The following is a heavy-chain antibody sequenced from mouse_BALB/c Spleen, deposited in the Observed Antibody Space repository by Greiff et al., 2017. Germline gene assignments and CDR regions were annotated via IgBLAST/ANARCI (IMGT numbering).Heavy chain of an antibody. CDR2: INPNNGGT. J-gene: IGHJ1*01. V-gene: IGHV1-18*01. CDR1: GYTFTDYN. CDR3: ARDGSYWYFDV. Sequence: EVKLVESGPELVKPGASVKIPCKASGYTFTDYNMDWVKQSHGKSLEWIGDINPNNGGTIYNQKFKGKATLTVDKSSSTAYMELRSLTSEDTAVYYCARDGSYWYFDVWGAGTTVTVSS. D-gene: IGHD1-1*01.